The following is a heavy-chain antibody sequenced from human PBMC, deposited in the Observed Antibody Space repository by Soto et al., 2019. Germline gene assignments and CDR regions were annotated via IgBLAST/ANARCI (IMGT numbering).Heavy chain of an antibody. V-gene: IGHV3-74*01. Sequence: PGGSLRLSCEASGFTFKNYWMHWVRQAPGKGLVWVSRINSDGSNRRYADSVQGRFTISRDNAKNTLFLQMNSLRAADTAVYFCARRRNRPKCYRMDVWGQGNTVTVSS. J-gene: IGHJ6*02. CDR2: INSDGSNR. CDR3: ARRRNRPKCYRMDV. CDR1: GFTFKNYW. D-gene: IGHD6-6*01.